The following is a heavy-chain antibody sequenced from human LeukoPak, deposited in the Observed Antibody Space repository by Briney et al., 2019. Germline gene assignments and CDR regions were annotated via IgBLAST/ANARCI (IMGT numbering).Heavy chain of an antibody. V-gene: IGHV3-30*18. CDR2: ISYDGSNK. CDR1: GFTFSSCG. Sequence: GRSLRLSCAASGFTFSSCGMHWVRQAPGKGLEWVAVISYDGSNKYYADSVKGRFTISRDNSKNTLYLQMNSLRAEDTAVYYCAKGGTGLLWFGELLYGYFDYWGQGTLVTVSS. J-gene: IGHJ4*02. CDR3: AKGGTGLLWFGELLYGYFDY. D-gene: IGHD3-10*01.